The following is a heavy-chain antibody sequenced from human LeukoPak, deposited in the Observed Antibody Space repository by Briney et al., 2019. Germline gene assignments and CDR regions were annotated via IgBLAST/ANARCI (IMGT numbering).Heavy chain of an antibody. CDR2: INPSGGST. D-gene: IGHD2-2*01. CDR3: ARDFGSTSFHPLNWFDP. V-gene: IGHV1-46*01. CDR1: GYTFTSYY. J-gene: IGHJ5*02. Sequence: AXVKVSXKASGYTFTSYYMHWVRQAPGQGLEWMGIINPSGGSTSYAQKFQGRVTMTTDTSTSTAYMELRSLRSDDTAVYYCARDFGSTSFHPLNWFDPWGQGTLVTVSS.